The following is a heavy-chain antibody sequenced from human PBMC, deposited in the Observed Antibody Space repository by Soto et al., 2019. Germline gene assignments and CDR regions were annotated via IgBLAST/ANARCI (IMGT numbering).Heavy chain of an antibody. CDR2: MNPGRGNT. V-gene: IGHV1-8*01. Sequence: QVQLVQSGAEVKEPGASVKVSCKASGYTFTNYDISWVRQATGQGLEWMGWMNPGRGNTGYAHKFQGRVTMTRNLSISTAYMELSRLASDDTAIYYCARMASSGSLNWFDPWGQGTLVTVSS. CDR1: GYTFTNYD. CDR3: ARMASSGSLNWFDP. D-gene: IGHD3-10*01. J-gene: IGHJ5*02.